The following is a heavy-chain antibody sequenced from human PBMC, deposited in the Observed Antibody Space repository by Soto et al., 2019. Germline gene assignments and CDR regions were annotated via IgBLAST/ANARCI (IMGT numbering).Heavy chain of an antibody. CDR2: ISSSSSYI. J-gene: IGHJ3*01. V-gene: IGHV3-21*01. D-gene: IGHD5-12*01. CDR1: GFTFSSYS. CDR3: ASQMGDSGYAPAAFNL. Sequence: GGSLRLSCAASGFTFSSYSMNRVLQAPGKGLEWVSSISSSSSYIYYADSVKGRFTISRDNAKNSLYLQMNSLRAEDTAVYYCASQMGDSGYAPAAFNLWGQGTMVTVSS.